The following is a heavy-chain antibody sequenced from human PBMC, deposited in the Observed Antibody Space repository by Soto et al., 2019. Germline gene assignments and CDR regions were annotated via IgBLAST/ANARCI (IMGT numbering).Heavy chain of an antibody. CDR3: ARASVNDY. CDR1: GFTFSSYS. CDR2: ISSSSSYT. V-gene: IGHV3-21*04. D-gene: IGHD6-19*01. J-gene: IGHJ4*02. Sequence: PGGSLRLSCAASGFTFSSYSMNWVRQAPGKGLEWVSSISSSSSYTNYADSVKGRFTISRDNAKNSLYLQMNSLRAEDTAVYYCARASVNDYWGQGTLVTVSS.